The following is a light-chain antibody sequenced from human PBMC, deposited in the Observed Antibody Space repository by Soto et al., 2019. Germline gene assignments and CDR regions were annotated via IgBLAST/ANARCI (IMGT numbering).Light chain of an antibody. CDR3: QQYGSSPGT. CDR1: QSVSSSY. Sequence: EIVLTQSPGTLSLSPGARAPLSCRASQSVSSSYLAWYQQKPGQAPRLLIYNAFNRATGIPDRFSGSGSGTDFTLTISRLEPEDFAVYYCQQYGSSPGTFGGGTKVDIK. J-gene: IGKJ4*01. CDR2: NAF. V-gene: IGKV3-20*01.